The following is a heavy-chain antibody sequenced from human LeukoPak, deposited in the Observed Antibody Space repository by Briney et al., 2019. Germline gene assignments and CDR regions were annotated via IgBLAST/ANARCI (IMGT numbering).Heavy chain of an antibody. V-gene: IGHV4-59*08. Sequence: SETLSLTCTVSGGSISSYYWSWIRQPPGKGLEWIGNIYYSGSTNYNPSLKSRVTISVDTSKSQFSLKLSSVTAADTAVYYCARPRITGTTNWFDPWGQGTLVTVSS. CDR2: IYYSGST. J-gene: IGHJ5*02. D-gene: IGHD1-20*01. CDR3: ARPRITGTTNWFDP. CDR1: GGSISSYY.